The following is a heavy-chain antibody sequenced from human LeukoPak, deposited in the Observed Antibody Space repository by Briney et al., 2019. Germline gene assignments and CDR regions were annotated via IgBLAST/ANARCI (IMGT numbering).Heavy chain of an antibody. V-gene: IGHV1-46*01. Sequence: ASVKVSCKASGYTFTSYYMHWVRQAPGQGLEWMGIINPSGGSTSYAQKFQGRVTMTRDMSTSTVYMELSSLRSEDTAVYYCAREMGGEHYYDSSGYDYWGQGTLVTVSS. D-gene: IGHD3-22*01. CDR1: GYTFTSYY. J-gene: IGHJ4*02. CDR3: AREMGGEHYYDSSGYDY. CDR2: INPSGGST.